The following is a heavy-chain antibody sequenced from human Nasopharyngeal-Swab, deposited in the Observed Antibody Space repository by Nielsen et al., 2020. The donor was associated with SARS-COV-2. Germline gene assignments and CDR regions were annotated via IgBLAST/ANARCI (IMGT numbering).Heavy chain of an antibody. Sequence: GGSLRLSCEASGFTFSSYAMSWVRKAPGKGLEWVSAISGSGGSTYYADSVKGRFTISRDNSKNTLYLQMNSLRAEDTAVYYCAKGGSSVIAWFDPWGQGTLVTVSS. V-gene: IGHV3-23*01. J-gene: IGHJ5*02. CDR1: GFTFSSYA. CDR3: AKGGSSVIAWFDP. D-gene: IGHD6-6*01. CDR2: ISGSGGST.